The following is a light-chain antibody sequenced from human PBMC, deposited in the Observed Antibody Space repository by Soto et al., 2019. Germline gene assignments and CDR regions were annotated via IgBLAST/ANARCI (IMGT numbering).Light chain of an antibody. Sequence: QTVVTQEPSFSVSPGGTVTLTCALTSGSVSPSHYPSWFQQTPGQPPRTLIYSTNTRSSGVPDRFSGSILGNKAALTIAGAQADDESDYYCVLYLGSGISVFGGGTKVTVL. J-gene: IGLJ2*01. CDR2: STN. CDR1: SGSVSPSHY. CDR3: VLYLGSGISV. V-gene: IGLV8-61*01.